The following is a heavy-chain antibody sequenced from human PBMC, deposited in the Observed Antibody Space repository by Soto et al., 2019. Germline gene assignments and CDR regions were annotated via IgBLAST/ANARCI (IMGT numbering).Heavy chain of an antibody. D-gene: IGHD2-8*02. CDR3: AKATATGGGAFDI. J-gene: IGHJ3*02. Sequence: GGSLRLSCAASGFTCSSYDMSWVRQAPGKGLEWVSTILVRGSTHYPDSVKGRFTISRDNSKNTVFLQTNSLTAGDTAVYYCAKATATGGGAFDICGQGTMVTVSS. CDR1: GFTCSSYD. V-gene: IGHV3-23*01. CDR2: ILVRGST.